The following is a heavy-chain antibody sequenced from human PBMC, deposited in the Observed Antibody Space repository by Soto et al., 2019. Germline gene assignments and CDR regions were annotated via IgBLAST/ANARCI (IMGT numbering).Heavy chain of an antibody. D-gene: IGHD2-2*01. CDR3: AKHLHIVVRFSPLFSFYGLDV. J-gene: IGHJ6*02. V-gene: IGHV3-23*01. CDR2: IAASDAAT. Sequence: GGSLRLSSVGSGFTFSTYAMGWVRQAPGQGLEWVAGIAASDAATYYADSVKGRFTISRDNSKNTLYLQMNSPRAEDTAVYYCAKHLHIVVRFSPLFSFYGLDVWGQGTTVTVSS. CDR1: GFTFSTYA.